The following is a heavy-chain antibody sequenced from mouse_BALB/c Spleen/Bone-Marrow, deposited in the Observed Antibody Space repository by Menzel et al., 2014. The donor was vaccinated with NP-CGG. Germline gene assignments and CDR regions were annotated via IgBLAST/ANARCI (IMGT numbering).Heavy chain of an antibody. CDR1: GFSLXSFG. Sequence: QVQLKQSGPGLVAPSQSLSITCTASGFSLXSFGIHWVRQPPGKGLEWLGVIWAGGSTNYDSAFMSRLTISKDNSKSQVFLKMSSLQTDDTAMYYCATYYRYDGAYWGQGTLVTVSA. CDR2: IWAGGST. CDR3: ATYYRYDGAY. J-gene: IGHJ3*01. D-gene: IGHD2-14*01. V-gene: IGHV2-9*02.